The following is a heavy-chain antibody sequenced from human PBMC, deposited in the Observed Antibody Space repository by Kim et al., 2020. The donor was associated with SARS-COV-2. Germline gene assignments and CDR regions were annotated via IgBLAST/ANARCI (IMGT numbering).Heavy chain of an antibody. D-gene: IGHD3-16*02. CDR3: ARNHYDYVWGSYRPLFDY. V-gene: IGHV4-4*02. Sequence: KSRVTISVDKSKNQFSLKLSSVTAADTAVYYCARNHYDYVWGSYRPLFDYWGQGTLVTVSS. J-gene: IGHJ4*02.